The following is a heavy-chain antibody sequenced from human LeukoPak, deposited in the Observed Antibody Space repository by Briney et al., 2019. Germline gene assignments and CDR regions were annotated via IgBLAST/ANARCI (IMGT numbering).Heavy chain of an antibody. CDR1: GYTFTSYD. D-gene: IGHD4-23*01. J-gene: IGHJ4*02. V-gene: IGHV1-8*03. CDR2: MNPNSGNT. CDR3: ARGPRWAKTNFDY. Sequence: ASVKVSCKASGYTFTSYDINWVRQATGQGLEWMGWMNPNSGNTGYAQKFQGRVTITRNTSISTAYMELSSLRSEDTAVYYCARGPRWAKTNFDYWGQETLVTVSS.